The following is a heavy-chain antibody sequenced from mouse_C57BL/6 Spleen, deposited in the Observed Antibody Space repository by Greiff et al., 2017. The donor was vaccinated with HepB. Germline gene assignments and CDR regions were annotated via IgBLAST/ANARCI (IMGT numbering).Heavy chain of an antibody. CDR1: GYAFTNYL. V-gene: IGHV1-54*01. CDR2: INPGSGGT. D-gene: IGHD1-1*01. Sequence: VQGVESGAELVRPGTSVKVSCKASGYAFTNYLIEWVKQRPGQGLAWIGVINPGSGGTNYNEKFKGKATLTADKSSSTAYMQLSSLTSEDSAVYFCARNGRDYYGSSYVYYAMDYWGQGTSVTVSS. J-gene: IGHJ4*01. CDR3: ARNGRDYYGSSYVYYAMDY.